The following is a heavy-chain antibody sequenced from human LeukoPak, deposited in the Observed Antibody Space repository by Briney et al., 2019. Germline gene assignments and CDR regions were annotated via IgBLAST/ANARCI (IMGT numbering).Heavy chain of an antibody. V-gene: IGHV3-21*01. CDR3: ARDDSHGYHFFDS. Sequence: GGSLRLSCAASGFAFSSYSMNWIRQAPGKGLEWVSSISGSGEFIYYGDSVKGRVTISRDNGKNSLYLQMNSVRPEDMAVYYCARDDSHGYHFFDSWGRGTLVTVSS. J-gene: IGHJ4*02. D-gene: IGHD3-22*01. CDR1: GFAFSSYS. CDR2: ISGSGEFI.